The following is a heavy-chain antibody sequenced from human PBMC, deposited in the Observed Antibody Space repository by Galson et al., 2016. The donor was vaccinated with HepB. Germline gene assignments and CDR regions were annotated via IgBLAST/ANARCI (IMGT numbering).Heavy chain of an antibody. CDR2: IKKDGSGK. D-gene: IGHD3-22*01. V-gene: IGHV3-7*03. Sequence: SLRLSCAASGFTFSTFWMTWVRQAPGKGLEWVANIKKDGSGKYYVDSVKGRFTIFRDNAKNSLYLQMNSLRVDDTAVYYCARLYCDVTLFDYWGQGTLVPVSS. J-gene: IGHJ4*02. CDR1: GFTFSTFW. CDR3: ARLYCDVTLFDY.